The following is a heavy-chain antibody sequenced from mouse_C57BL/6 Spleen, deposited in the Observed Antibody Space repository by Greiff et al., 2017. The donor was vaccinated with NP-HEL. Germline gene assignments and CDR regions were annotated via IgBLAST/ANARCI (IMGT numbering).Heavy chain of an antibody. Sequence: SGPGLVQPSQSLSITCTVSGFSLTSYGVHWVRQSPGKGLEWLGVIWSGGSTDYNAAFISRLSISKDNSKSQVFFKMNSLQADDTAIYYCARIPTTVVDGAMDYWGQGTSVTVSS. D-gene: IGHD1-1*01. V-gene: IGHV2-2*01. CDR2: IWSGGST. CDR3: ARIPTTVVDGAMDY. J-gene: IGHJ4*01. CDR1: GFSLTSYG.